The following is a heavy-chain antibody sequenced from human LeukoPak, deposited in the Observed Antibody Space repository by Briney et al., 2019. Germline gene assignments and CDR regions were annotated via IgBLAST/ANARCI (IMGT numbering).Heavy chain of an antibody. CDR1: GGSISSSSYY. CDR2: IYYSGST. CDR3: ARETYSGSYYLDY. D-gene: IGHD1-26*01. Sequence: PSETLSLTCTVSGGSISSSSYYWGWIRQPPGKGLEWIGYIYYSGSTNYNPSLKSRVTISVDTSKNQFSLKLSSVTAADTAVYYCARETYSGSYYLDYWGQGTLVTVSS. V-gene: IGHV4-61*01. J-gene: IGHJ4*02.